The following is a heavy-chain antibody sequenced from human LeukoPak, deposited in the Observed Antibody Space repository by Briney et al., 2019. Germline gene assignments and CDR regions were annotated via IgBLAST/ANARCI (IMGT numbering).Heavy chain of an antibody. V-gene: IGHV1-2*02. Sequence: ASVKVSCKASGYTFTGYYMHWIRQAPGHGLEWMAWINPNSGGTNSAQKFQGRVTMTRDTSISTAYMELSSLRSEDTAVYYCARVSEGLRYFDWLYGRGYYYYYYMDVWGKGTTVTISS. CDR3: ARVSEGLRYFDWLYGRGYYYYYYMDV. CDR1: GYTFTGYY. D-gene: IGHD3-9*01. J-gene: IGHJ6*03. CDR2: INPNSGGT.